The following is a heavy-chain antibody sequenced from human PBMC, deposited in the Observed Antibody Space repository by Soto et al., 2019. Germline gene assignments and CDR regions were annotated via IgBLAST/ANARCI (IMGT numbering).Heavy chain of an antibody. Sequence: SETLSLTCTVSGGSISSYYWSWIRQPPGKGLEWIGYIYYSGSTNSNPSLKSRVTISVDTSKNQFSLKLSSVTAADTAVYYCAGGGYSYGVFDYWGQGTLVTVSS. D-gene: IGHD5-18*01. V-gene: IGHV4-59*01. CDR3: AGGGYSYGVFDY. CDR1: GGSISSYY. CDR2: IYYSGST. J-gene: IGHJ4*02.